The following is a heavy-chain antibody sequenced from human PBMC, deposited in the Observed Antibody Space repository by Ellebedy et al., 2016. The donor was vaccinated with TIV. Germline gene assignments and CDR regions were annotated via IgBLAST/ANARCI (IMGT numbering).Heavy chain of an antibody. CDR3: ASKRSRRYCTNGVCYQYNWFNP. J-gene: IGHJ5*02. Sequence: SETLSLXCAVYGGSFSGYYWSWIRQPPGKGLEWIGEINHSGSTNYNPSLKSRVTISVDTSKNQFSLKLSSVTAADTAVYYCASKRSRRYCTNGVCYQYNWFNPWGQGTLVTVSS. D-gene: IGHD2-8*01. CDR2: INHSGST. CDR1: GGSFSGYY. V-gene: IGHV4-34*01.